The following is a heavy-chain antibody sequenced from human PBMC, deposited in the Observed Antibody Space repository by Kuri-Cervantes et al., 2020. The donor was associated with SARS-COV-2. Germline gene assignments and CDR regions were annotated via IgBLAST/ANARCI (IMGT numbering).Heavy chain of an antibody. D-gene: IGHD3-16*01. J-gene: IGHJ3*02. CDR1: GASISSGSYY. CDR2: IYTSGST. CDR3: ARHTIRFLSDDAFDI. V-gene: IGHV4-61*09. Sequence: SETLSLTCTVSGASISSGSYYWSWIRQPAGRGLEWIGHIYTSGSTNYNPSLKSRVTIPVDTSKNQFSLKLSSVTAADTAVYYCARHTIRFLSDDAFDIWGQGTMVTVSS.